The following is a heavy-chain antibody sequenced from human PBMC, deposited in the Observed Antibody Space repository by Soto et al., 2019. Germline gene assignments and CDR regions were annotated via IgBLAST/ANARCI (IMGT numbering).Heavy chain of an antibody. D-gene: IGHD5-18*01. V-gene: IGHV1-18*04. J-gene: IGHJ6*02. CDR3: ARDFYSYGYYAMDV. CDR1: GYTFTTYG. Sequence: QVHLVQSGAEVKKPGASVKVAFKTSGYTFTTYGISWVRQAPGQGLAWMGWISAYNGNTNYAQKLQGRVTMTTDPSTSPAYMELRSLRSDDTAVSYCARDFYSYGYYAMDVGGQGTTVTVSS. CDR2: ISAYNGNT.